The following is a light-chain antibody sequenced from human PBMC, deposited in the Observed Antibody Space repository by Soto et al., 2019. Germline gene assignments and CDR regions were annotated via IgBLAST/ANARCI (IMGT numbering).Light chain of an antibody. V-gene: IGKV1-27*01. CDR1: QAFSNH. Sequence: DIQMTQSPSSVSASVGDRVTITCRASQAFSNHLAWYQQKPGKVPKLLIYAASSLLSGVPSRFSGSGSGTDFTLTISSVQPEDVATYYCQQSNSAPWTFGQGTKVDIK. CDR2: AAS. J-gene: IGKJ1*01. CDR3: QQSNSAPWT.